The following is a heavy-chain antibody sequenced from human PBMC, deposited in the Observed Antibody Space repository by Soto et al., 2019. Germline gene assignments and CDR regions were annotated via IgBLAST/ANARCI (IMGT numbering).Heavy chain of an antibody. V-gene: IGHV4-39*01. CDR3: AAQGGDFWSGYYNWFDH. J-gene: IGHJ5*02. D-gene: IGHD3-3*01. CDR2: IYYSGST. CDR1: GCSFRSSIYY. Sequence: XETLSLTCTVSGCSFRSSIYYWGWIRQPPGKGLEWIGSIYYSGSTYYNPSLKSRVTISVDTSKNQFSLKLSSVTAADTAVYDCAAQGGDFWSGYYNWFDHWGQGTLVTVSS.